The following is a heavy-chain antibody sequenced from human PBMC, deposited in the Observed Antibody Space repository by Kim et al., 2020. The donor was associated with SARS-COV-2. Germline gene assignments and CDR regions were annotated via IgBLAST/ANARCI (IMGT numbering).Heavy chain of an antibody. CDR2: ISGYNGDT. D-gene: IGHD3-22*01. V-gene: IGHV1-18*01. CDR3: ARSTAHDYDTQLRDY. Sequence: ASVKVSCKASGYTFTSFAISWVRQAPGQGLEWMGWISGYNGDTTSAQKFQGRVTLTKDTSTSTAYMELRSLRSDDTAVYYCARSTAHDYDTQLRDYWGQGTLVTVSS. CDR1: GYTFTSFA. J-gene: IGHJ4*02.